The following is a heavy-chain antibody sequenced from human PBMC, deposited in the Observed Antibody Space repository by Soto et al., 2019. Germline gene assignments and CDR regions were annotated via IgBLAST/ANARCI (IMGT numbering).Heavy chain of an antibody. D-gene: IGHD3-9*01. CDR1: GYTFTSYA. CDR3: ARDPPYYDILTGQASDY. CDR2: INAGNGNT. Sequence: ASVKVSCTASGYTFTSYAMHWVRQAPGQRLEWMGWINAGNGNTKYSQKFQGRVTITRDTSASTAYMELSSLRSEDTAVYYCARDPPYYDILTGQASDYWGQGTLVTVSS. J-gene: IGHJ4*02. V-gene: IGHV1-3*01.